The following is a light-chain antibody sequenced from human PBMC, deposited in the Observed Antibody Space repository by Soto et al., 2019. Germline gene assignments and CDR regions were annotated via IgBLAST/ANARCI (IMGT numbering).Light chain of an antibody. Sequence: QSALTQPASVSGSPGQSITISCTGTSSDVGGYNYVSWYQQHPGKAPKLMIYDVTNRPSGVSNRFSGSKSGNTASLTISGLQAEDEADYYCPSYTSNSTYVFGTGTKLTVL. CDR2: DVT. V-gene: IGLV2-14*01. CDR3: PSYTSNSTYV. CDR1: SSDVGGYNY. J-gene: IGLJ1*01.